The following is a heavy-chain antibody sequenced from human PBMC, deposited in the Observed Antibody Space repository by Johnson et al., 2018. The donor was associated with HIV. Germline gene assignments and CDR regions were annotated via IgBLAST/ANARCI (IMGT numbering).Heavy chain of an antibody. CDR2: IRYDGSNK. CDR3: APSGPDYVDYVYAFDI. D-gene: IGHD4-17*01. V-gene: IGHV3-30*02. CDR1: GFTFSSYG. J-gene: IGHJ3*02. Sequence: QVQLVESGGGVVQPGGSLRLSCAASGFTFSSYGMHWVRQAPGKGLEWVAFIRYDGSNKYYADSVKGRFTISRDNSKNTLYLQMNSLRAEDTAVYYCAPSGPDYVDYVYAFDIWGQGTMVTVSS.